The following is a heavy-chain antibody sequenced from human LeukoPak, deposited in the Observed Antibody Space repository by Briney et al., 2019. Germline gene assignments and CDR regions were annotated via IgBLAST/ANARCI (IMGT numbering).Heavy chain of an antibody. CDR3: ARRSVRGVIRY. V-gene: IGHV4-34*01. D-gene: IGHD3-10*01. CDR1: GGSFSTYY. Sequence: SETLSLTCAVYGGSFSTYYWTWIRQPPGKGLEWIAEISYSGNTNYNPSLKSRVTISVDTSKNQFSLKLSSVTAADTAVYYCARRSVRGVIRYWGQGILVTVSS. CDR2: ISYSGNT. J-gene: IGHJ4*02.